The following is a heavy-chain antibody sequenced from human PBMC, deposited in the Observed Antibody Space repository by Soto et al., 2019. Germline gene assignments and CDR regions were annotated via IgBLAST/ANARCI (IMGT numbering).Heavy chain of an antibody. Sequence: QGALKESGPTLVKPTQTLTLTCSFSGFSLSTSGVGVGWIRQSPGKPLEGLALIYWSGDEHYRPSLKSRLSITKDTSKNHVVLIMTDMDPVDTATYYCARGLATLPVFAFDIWGQGTMVTVSS. CDR1: GFSLSTSGVG. D-gene: IGHD6-6*01. CDR2: IYWSGDE. J-gene: IGHJ3*02. V-gene: IGHV2-5*01. CDR3: ARGLATLPVFAFDI.